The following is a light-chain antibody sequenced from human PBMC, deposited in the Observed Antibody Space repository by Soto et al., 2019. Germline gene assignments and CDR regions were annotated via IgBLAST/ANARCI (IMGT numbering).Light chain of an antibody. CDR2: DVT. J-gene: IGLJ1*01. CDR1: SSDVGGYNY. Sequence: QSALTQPRSVSGSPRQSVTISCTGTSSDVGGYNYVSWYQQDPDKAPKLIIYDVTKRPSGVPDRFSASKSGNTASLTISGLQAEDEADYYCCSYAGSYTYVFGTGTKVTVL. V-gene: IGLV2-11*01. CDR3: CSYAGSYTYV.